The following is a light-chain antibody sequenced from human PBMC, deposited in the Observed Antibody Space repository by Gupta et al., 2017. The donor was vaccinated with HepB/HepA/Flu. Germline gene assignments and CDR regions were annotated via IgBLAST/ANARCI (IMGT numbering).Light chain of an antibody. Sequence: DIQMTQSPSSLSASVGDRVTITCRASQSISTYVNWYQQRPGRTPTLLIYSASRVQNGVPSRFSGNGSGTDFTLTISRRQPDDFATYYCRQRDNTPFTFGQGTRLDIK. CDR3: RQRDNTPFT. J-gene: IGKJ5*01. CDR1: QSISTY. CDR2: SAS. V-gene: IGKV1-39*01.